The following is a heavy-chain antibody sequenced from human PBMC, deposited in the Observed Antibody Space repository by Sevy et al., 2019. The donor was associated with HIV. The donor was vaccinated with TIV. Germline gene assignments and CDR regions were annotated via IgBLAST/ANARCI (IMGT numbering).Heavy chain of an antibody. D-gene: IGHD3-22*01. CDR3: ARVSVYYYDSSGDYTTGNAFDI. Sequence: GGSLRLSCAASGFTVGSNYMSWVRQAPGKGLEWVSIIYSGVTTSYADSVKGRFTISRDNSKNTLYRQMNSLRAEETAVYYCARVSVYYYDSSGDYTTGNAFDIWGQGTMVTVSS. J-gene: IGHJ3*02. CDR1: GFTVGSNY. V-gene: IGHV3-53*01. CDR2: IYSGVTT.